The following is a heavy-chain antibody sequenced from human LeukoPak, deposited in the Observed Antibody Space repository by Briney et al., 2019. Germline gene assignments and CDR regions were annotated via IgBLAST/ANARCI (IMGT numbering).Heavy chain of an antibody. CDR1: GFIFSDNA. CDR2: ISWNGDTI. J-gene: IGHJ6*03. Sequence: GRSLRLSCAASGFIFSDNAMHWVRQAPGKGLEWVSGISWNGDTIGYAVSVKGRFTISRDSAKNSLYLQMNSLRAEDTAVYYCAKVWYYDSSGYYLGYYCYMDVWGKGTTVTISS. V-gene: IGHV3-9*01. CDR3: AKVWYYDSSGYYLGYYCYMDV. D-gene: IGHD3-22*01.